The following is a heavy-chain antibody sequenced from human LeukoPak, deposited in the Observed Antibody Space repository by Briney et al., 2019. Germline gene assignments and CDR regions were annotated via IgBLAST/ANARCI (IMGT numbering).Heavy chain of an antibody. J-gene: IGHJ4*02. CDR2: FDPEGGET. D-gene: IGHD5-12*01. Sequence: GASVKVSCKVSGYTLTELSMHWVRQAPGKGLEWMGGFDPEGGETIYAQKFQGRVTMTEDTSTDTAYMELSSLRSEDTAVYYCARVSGYDWESFYDYWGQGTLVTVAS. CDR1: GYTLTELS. V-gene: IGHV1-24*01. CDR3: ARVSGYDWESFYDY.